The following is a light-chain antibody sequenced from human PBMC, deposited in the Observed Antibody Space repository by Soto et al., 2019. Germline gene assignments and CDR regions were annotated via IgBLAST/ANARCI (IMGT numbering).Light chain of an antibody. V-gene: IGKV1-13*02. CDR1: QDITSA. CDR3: QQFNSYVIT. CDR2: AAS. J-gene: IGKJ5*01. Sequence: AIQLTQSPSSLSASVGARVTITCRASQDITSALAWYQQKPGKAPNLLIYAASSLKSGVPSRFSGSGSGTDFTLTISSLQPEDFATYYCQQFNSYVITFGQGTRLETK.